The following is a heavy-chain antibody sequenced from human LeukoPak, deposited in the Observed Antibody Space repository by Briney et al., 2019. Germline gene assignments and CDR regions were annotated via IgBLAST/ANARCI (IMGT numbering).Heavy chain of an antibody. D-gene: IGHD2-2*02. Sequence: GGSLRLSCAASGFTLSSYGMNWVRQAPGKGLEWVSYISSSSSTIYYADSVKGRFTISRDNAKNSLYLQMNSLRDEDTAVYYCARDQGYCSSTSCYRDYYYGMDVWGQGTTVTVSS. CDR1: GFTLSSYG. CDR3: ARDQGYCSSTSCYRDYYYGMDV. CDR2: ISSSSSTI. V-gene: IGHV3-48*02. J-gene: IGHJ6*02.